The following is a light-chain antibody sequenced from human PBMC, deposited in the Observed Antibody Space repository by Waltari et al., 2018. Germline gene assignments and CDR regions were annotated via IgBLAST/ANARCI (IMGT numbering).Light chain of an antibody. CDR1: SSNIGAGYD. J-gene: IGLJ2*01. V-gene: IGLV1-40*01. CDR3: QSFDSSLNAVL. CDR2: NNN. Sequence: QSVLTQPPSVSGAPGQRVTISCTGSSSNIGAGYDVHWYQQFPGTAPKLLIYNNNNRPSGVLDRFSGSKSGTSASLAITGLLAEDEADYYCQSFDSSLNAVLFGGGTKLTVL.